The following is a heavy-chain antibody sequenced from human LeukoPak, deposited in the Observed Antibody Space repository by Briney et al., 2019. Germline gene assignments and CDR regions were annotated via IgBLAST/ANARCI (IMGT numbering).Heavy chain of an antibody. Sequence: GGSLRLSCAASGFTFSDYYMSWIRQAPGKGLEWVSYISSSGSTIYYSDSVKGRFTISRDNAKNSLYLQMNSLRAEDTAVYYCAGDCSSTSCYTYHDAFDIWGQGTMVTVSS. CDR1: GFTFSDYY. CDR3: AGDCSSTSCYTYHDAFDI. CDR2: ISSSGSTI. V-gene: IGHV3-11*04. D-gene: IGHD2-2*02. J-gene: IGHJ3*02.